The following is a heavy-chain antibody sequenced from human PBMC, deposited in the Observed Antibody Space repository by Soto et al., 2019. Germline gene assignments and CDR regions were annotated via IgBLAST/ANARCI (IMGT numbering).Heavy chain of an antibody. Sequence: EVHLLESGGGLVQPGGSLRLSCAASGLTLSSCAMRWVRQAPGKGLEWVSTISGGGGTTYYADPVKGRFTISGDNSKSTLYLHRHSLSAEDRALYYRAKGGYDGSGHSLYNFCSWGQGPLVTVSS. D-gene: IGHD3-22*01. J-gene: IGHJ4*02. CDR3: AKGGYDGSGHSLYNFCS. CDR2: ISGGGGTT. CDR1: GLTLSSCA. V-gene: IGHV3-23*01.